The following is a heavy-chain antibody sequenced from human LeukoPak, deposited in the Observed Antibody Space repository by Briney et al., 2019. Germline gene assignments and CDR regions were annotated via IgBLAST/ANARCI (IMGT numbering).Heavy chain of an antibody. Sequence: SETLSLTCTVSGGSISSSSYSWGWIRQPPGKGLEWIGSIYYSGSTYYNPSLKSRVTISVDTSKNQFPLKLSSVTAADTAVYYCARRGYCSSTSCLRIDDAFDIWGQGTMVTVSS. V-gene: IGHV4-39*01. J-gene: IGHJ3*02. CDR3: ARRGYCSSTSCLRIDDAFDI. CDR1: GGSISSSSYS. CDR2: IYYSGST. D-gene: IGHD2-2*01.